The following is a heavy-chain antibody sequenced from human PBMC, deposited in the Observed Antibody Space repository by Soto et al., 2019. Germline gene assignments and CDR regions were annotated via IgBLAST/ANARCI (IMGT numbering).Heavy chain of an antibody. V-gene: IGHV3-30*18. CDR2: ISYDGINK. Sequence: GGSLRLSCAASRATFSSHGMHWVRLAPGKGLDWVAVISYDGINKYYADSVRGRFTISRDNSKNTLYLQMNSLRPEDTAVYYCAKERMEQFQLLPFFDYWGQGTLVTVSS. CDR1: RATFSSHG. D-gene: IGHD2-2*01. CDR3: AKERMEQFQLLPFFDY. J-gene: IGHJ4*02.